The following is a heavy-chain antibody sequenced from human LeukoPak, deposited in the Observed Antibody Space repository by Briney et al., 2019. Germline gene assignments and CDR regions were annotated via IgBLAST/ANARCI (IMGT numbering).Heavy chain of an antibody. CDR2: ISYDGRNK. Sequence: PGPSLRLSCAASALTFSSYGMHWGRQAPGEGREWVAVISYDGRNKYYADSVKGRFNISRDNSKNTLYLPMNTLRAQDTATYYCARPDSSSWYLSETGFFDIWGQGTMVTVSS. CDR3: ARPDSSSWYLSETGFFDI. CDR1: ALTFSSYG. D-gene: IGHD6-13*01. V-gene: IGHV3-30*04. J-gene: IGHJ3*02.